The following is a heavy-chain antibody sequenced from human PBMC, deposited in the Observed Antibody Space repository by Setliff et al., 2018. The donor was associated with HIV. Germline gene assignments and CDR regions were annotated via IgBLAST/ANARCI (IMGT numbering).Heavy chain of an antibody. Sequence: GASVKVSCKASGDAFTDYYIHWVRQAPGQGLEWMGWINPNSGGTNYVQKFQGRVTMTRDTSISTAFMDLSRLRSDDTAVYYCARDPGYKSSWYGAFDIWGQGTMVTVSS. CDR1: GDAFTDYY. V-gene: IGHV1-2*02. CDR2: INPNSGGT. D-gene: IGHD6-13*01. CDR3: ARDPGYKSSWYGAFDI. J-gene: IGHJ3*02.